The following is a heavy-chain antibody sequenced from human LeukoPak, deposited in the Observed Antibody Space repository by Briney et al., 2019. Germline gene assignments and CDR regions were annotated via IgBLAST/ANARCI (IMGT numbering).Heavy chain of an antibody. CDR1: GYTFTSYG. Sequence: ASVKVSCKASGYTFTSYGISWVRQAPGQGLEWMGWISAYNGNTNYAQKLQGRVTMTTDTSTSTAYMELRSLRSDDTAVYYCARDPLAYCGGDCYSYFQHWGQGNLVTVSS. V-gene: IGHV1-18*01. CDR2: ISAYNGNT. D-gene: IGHD2-21*02. J-gene: IGHJ1*01. CDR3: ARDPLAYCGGDCYSYFQH.